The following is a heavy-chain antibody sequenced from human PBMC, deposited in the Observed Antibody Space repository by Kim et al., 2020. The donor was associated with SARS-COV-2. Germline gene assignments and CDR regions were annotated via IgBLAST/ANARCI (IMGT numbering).Heavy chain of an antibody. D-gene: IGHD3-16*02. CDR1: GGSFSDYY. CDR2: INHSGST. J-gene: IGHJ4*01. V-gene: IGHV4-34*01. Sequence: ETLSLTCAVYGGSFSDYYWSWIRQPPGKGLEWIGEINHSGSTNYNPSLKSRVTISVDTSKNRFSLKLSSVTAADTAVYYCARERLSDYVWGCYRLQYYF. CDR3: ARERLSDYVWGCYRLQYYF.